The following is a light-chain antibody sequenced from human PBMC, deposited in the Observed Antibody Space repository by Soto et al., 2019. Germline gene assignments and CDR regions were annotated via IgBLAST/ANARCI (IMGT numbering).Light chain of an antibody. CDR1: QSIGTY. V-gene: IGKV1-39*01. CDR3: QQIAAT. CDR2: DAT. J-gene: IGKJ4*01. Sequence: IQVTQSPSSLSASVGDRVTITCRASQSIGTYLHWYQQKPGKAPNLLISDATDLRSGVPSRFSGSGSGTAFTLTISSLQPEDFATYYCQQIAATFGGGTRVEI.